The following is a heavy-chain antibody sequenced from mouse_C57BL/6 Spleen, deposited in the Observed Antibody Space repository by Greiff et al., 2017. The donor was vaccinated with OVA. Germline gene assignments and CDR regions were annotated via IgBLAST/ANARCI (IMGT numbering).Heavy chain of an antibody. Sequence: QVQLQQPGAELVMPGASVKLSCKASGYTFTSYWMHWVKQRPGQGLEWIGEIDPSDSYTNYNQKFTGKSTLTVDKSSSTPYMQRSSQTSEDSAVYYCARGATVVAKGFDDWGKGTTLTVSS. D-gene: IGHD1-1*01. CDR2: IDPSDSYT. CDR3: ARGATVVAKGFDD. CDR1: GYTFTSYW. J-gene: IGHJ2*01. V-gene: IGHV1-69*01.